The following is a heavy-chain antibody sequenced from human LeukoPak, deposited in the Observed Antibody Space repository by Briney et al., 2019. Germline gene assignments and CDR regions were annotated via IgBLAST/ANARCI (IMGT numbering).Heavy chain of an antibody. D-gene: IGHD2-2*01. CDR1: GFTFSSYS. CDR2: ISSSSSYI. J-gene: IGHJ4*02. Sequence: GGSLRLSCAASGFTFSSYSMNWLRQAPGKGLEWVSSISSSSSYIYYADSVKGRFTISRDNAKNSLYLQMNSLRAEDTAVYYCARTDQLLTHIDYWGQGTLVTVSS. V-gene: IGHV3-21*01. CDR3: ARTDQLLTHIDY.